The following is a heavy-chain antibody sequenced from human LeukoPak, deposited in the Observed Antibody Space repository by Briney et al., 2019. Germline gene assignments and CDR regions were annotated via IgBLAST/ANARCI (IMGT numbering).Heavy chain of an antibody. J-gene: IGHJ4*02. D-gene: IGHD6-19*01. Sequence: ASVKVSCKASGYTFTGYYMHWVRQAPGQGLEWMGWINPNSGCTNYAQKFQGRVTMPRDTSISTAYMELSRLRSDDTAVYYCARDLEDSSGWYPIDYWGQGTLVTVSS. CDR1: GYTFTGYY. CDR2: INPNSGCT. CDR3: ARDLEDSSGWYPIDY. V-gene: IGHV1-2*02.